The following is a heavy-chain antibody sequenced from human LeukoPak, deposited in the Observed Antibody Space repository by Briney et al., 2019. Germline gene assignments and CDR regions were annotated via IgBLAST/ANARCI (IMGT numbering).Heavy chain of an antibody. CDR2: ISAYSGNT. CDR1: GYTFSSYG. J-gene: IGHJ4*02. Sequence: GASVKVSFKAFGYTFSSYGISWVRQAPGQGLEWMGWISAYSGNTNYAQKLQGRVTMTADTSTNTAYMELRSLRSDDTAVYYCARGHPGYYDNSGYLPLDYWGQGTLVTASS. V-gene: IGHV1-18*01. D-gene: IGHD3-22*01. CDR3: ARGHPGYYDNSGYLPLDY.